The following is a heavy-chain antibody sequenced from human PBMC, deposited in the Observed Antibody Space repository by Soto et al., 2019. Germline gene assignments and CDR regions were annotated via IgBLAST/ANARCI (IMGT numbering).Heavy chain of an antibody. CDR1: GYTFTSYD. J-gene: IGHJ5*02. V-gene: IGHV1-8*01. CDR2: MNPNSGNT. Sequence: DSVEVSCKASGYTFTSYDINWVRQATGQGLEWMGWMNPNSGNTGYAQKFQGRVTMTRNTSISTAYMELSSLRSEDTAVYYCARVVGYYWFDPRGQLTLVTASS. D-gene: IGHD2-15*01. CDR3: ARVVGYYWFDP.